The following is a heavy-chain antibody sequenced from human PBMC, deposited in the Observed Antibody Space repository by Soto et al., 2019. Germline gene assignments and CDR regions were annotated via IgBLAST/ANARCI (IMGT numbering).Heavy chain of an antibody. Sequence: PSETLSLTCAGYGGSFSGYYWHWIRQPPGKGLEWIGEINHSGSTNYNPSLKSRVIISVDTSKKQFSLKLSSVTAADTAVYYCARADVVVVAATRYYYSSMDVWGKGTTVTVSS. D-gene: IGHD2-15*01. J-gene: IGHJ6*04. CDR3: ARADVVVVAATRYYYSSMDV. CDR2: INHSGST. CDR1: GGSFSGYY. V-gene: IGHV4-34*01.